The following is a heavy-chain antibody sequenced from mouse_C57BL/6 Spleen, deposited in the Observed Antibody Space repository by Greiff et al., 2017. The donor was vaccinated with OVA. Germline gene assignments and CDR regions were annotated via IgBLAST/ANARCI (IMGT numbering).Heavy chain of an antibody. Sequence: EVMLVESGGGLVKPGGSLKLSCAASGFTFSDSGMHWVRQAPEKGLEWVAYISSGSSTIYYADTVKGRFTISRDNAKNTLFLQMTSLRSEDTAMYYCATDSNYAMDYWGQGTSVTVSS. CDR3: ATDSNYAMDY. V-gene: IGHV5-17*01. CDR1: GFTFSDSG. D-gene: IGHD2-5*01. CDR2: ISSGSSTI. J-gene: IGHJ4*01.